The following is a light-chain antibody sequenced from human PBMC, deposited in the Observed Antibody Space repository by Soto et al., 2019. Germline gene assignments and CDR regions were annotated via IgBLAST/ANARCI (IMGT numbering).Light chain of an antibody. J-gene: IGKJ3*01. CDR1: QSISSY. CDR3: QQSYSTPFT. CDR2: AAS. V-gene: IGKV1-39*01. Sequence: DIQMTQSPSSLSASAGDRVTITCRASQSISSYLNWYQQKPGKAPKLLIYAASSLQSGVPSRFSGSVSGTDFTLTISSLQPEDFATYYCQQSYSTPFTFGPGTKVDIK.